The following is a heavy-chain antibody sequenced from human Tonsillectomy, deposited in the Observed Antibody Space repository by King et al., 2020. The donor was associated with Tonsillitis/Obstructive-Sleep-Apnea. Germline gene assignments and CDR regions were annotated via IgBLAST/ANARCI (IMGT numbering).Heavy chain of an antibody. CDR3: AHKSYNWNSRADAFDI. Sequence: TLQESGSTLVKPPQTLTLTCTFSGFSLSTSGVGVAWIRQPPGKALEWLALIYWDDDKRYSPSLKSRVTITKDTTKNQVVHTMTNMDPVDTATYDCAHKSYNWNSRADAFDIWGQGTMVTVSS. J-gene: IGHJ3*02. V-gene: IGHV2-5*02. D-gene: IGHD1-7*01. CDR1: GFSLSTSGVG. CDR2: IYWDDDK.